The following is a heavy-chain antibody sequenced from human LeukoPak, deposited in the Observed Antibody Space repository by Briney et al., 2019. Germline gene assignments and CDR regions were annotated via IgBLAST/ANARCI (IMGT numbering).Heavy chain of an antibody. D-gene: IGHD3-22*01. Sequence: GGSLRLSCAVSGITVSNYGMSWVRQAPGKGLEWVAGISDSGGRTKYADSVKGRFTISRDNPKNTLYLQMNSLRVEGTAVYFCAKRGVVIRVILVGFHKEAYYFDSWGQGALVTVSS. CDR2: ISDSGGRT. CDR3: AKRGVVIRVILVGFHKEAYYFDS. J-gene: IGHJ4*02. V-gene: IGHV3-23*01. CDR1: GITVSNYG.